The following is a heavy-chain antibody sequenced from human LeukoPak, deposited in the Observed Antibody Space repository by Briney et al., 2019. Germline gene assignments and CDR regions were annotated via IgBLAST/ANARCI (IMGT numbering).Heavy chain of an antibody. Sequence: RGESLKISCKGSGYSFTSYWIGWVRQMPGKGLEWMGLIYPGDSDTRYSPSFQGQVTISADKSISTAYLQWSSLKASDTAMYYCARDLGYCSGGSCQIDAFDIWGQGTMVTVSS. V-gene: IGHV5-51*01. J-gene: IGHJ3*02. D-gene: IGHD2-15*01. CDR2: IYPGDSDT. CDR1: GYSFTSYW. CDR3: ARDLGYCSGGSCQIDAFDI.